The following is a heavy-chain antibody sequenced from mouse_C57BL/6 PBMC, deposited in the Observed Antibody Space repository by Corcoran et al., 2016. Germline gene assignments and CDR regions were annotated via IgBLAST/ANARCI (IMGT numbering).Heavy chain of an antibody. CDR2: IFPGSGST. CDR1: GYTFTDYY. CDR3: ARSGGYYGSSYEDFDV. J-gene: IGHJ1*03. Sequence: QVQLQQSGPELVKPGASVKISCKASGYTFTDYYINWVKQRPGQGLEWIGWIFPGSGSTYYNEKFKGKATLTAEKSSSTAYMQLSSLTSEDSAVYFCARSGGYYGSSYEDFDVWGTGTTVTVSS. V-gene: IGHV1-75*01. D-gene: IGHD1-1*01.